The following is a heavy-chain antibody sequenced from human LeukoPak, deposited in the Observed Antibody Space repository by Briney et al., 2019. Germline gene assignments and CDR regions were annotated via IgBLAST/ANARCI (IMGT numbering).Heavy chain of an antibody. D-gene: IGHD5-12*01. CDR3: AKRGYSGYDYLDY. Sequence: GGSLRLSCAASGFTFSSYSMNWVRQAPGKGLEWVSSISSSSSYIYYADSVKGRFTISRDNSKNTLYLQMNSLRAENTAVYYCAKRGYSGYDYLDYWGQGTLVTVSS. V-gene: IGHV3-21*01. CDR2: ISSSSSYI. J-gene: IGHJ4*02. CDR1: GFTFSSYS.